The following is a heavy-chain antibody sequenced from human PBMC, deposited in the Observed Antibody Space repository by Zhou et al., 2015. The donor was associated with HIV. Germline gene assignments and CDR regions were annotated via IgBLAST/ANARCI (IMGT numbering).Heavy chain of an antibody. V-gene: IGHV1-69*08. Sequence: QVQLVQSGAEVKKPGSSVKVSCKASGGTFSSYTISWVRQAPGQGLEWMGRIIPILGIANYAQKFQGRVTITADKSTSTAYMELSSLRSEDTAVYYCARDFIRRGSGSYAPDYWGQGTLVTVSS. CDR3: ARDFIRRGSGSYAPDY. D-gene: IGHD3-10*01. CDR1: GGTFSSYT. CDR2: IIPILGIA. J-gene: IGHJ4*02.